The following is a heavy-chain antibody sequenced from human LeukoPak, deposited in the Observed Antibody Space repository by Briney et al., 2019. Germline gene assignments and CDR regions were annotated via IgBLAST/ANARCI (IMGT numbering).Heavy chain of an antibody. CDR2: INPSSGGI. D-gene: IGHD1-14*01. CDR3: ARKPEGMDV. Sequence: ASVKVSCKASGYTFTGYYIHWVRQAPGQGLEWMGRINPSSGGINYAQKFQGTVTMTRDTSISTAYMELSRLRSDDTAVYYCARKPEGMDVWGQGTTVTVSS. V-gene: IGHV1-2*06. J-gene: IGHJ6*02. CDR1: GYTFTGYY.